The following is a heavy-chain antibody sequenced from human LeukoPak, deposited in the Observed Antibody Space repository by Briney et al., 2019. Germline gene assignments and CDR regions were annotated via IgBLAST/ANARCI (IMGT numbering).Heavy chain of an antibody. Sequence: GGSLRLSCAATGLTVSSNFMSWVRQAPGKGLEWVSVIYGGGSTYYADSVKGRFTISRDTPKNTLYLQMNSLRVEDTAVYYCAKGEGGGSSWDFDYWGQGTLVTVSS. J-gene: IGHJ4*02. CDR1: GLTVSSNF. D-gene: IGHD2-2*01. V-gene: IGHV3-53*01. CDR3: AKGEGGGSSWDFDY. CDR2: IYGGGST.